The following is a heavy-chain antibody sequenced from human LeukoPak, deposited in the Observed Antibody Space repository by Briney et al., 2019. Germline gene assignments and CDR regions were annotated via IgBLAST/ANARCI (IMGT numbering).Heavy chain of an antibody. Sequence: PSQTLPLTCTVSGGSISSGSYYWSWIRQPAGKGLEWIGRIYTSGSTNYNPSLKSRVTMSVDTSKNQFSLKLSSVTAADTAVYYCAREGGSSWLGRPYYMDVWGKGTTVTISS. D-gene: IGHD6-13*01. CDR1: GGSISSGSYY. J-gene: IGHJ6*03. CDR3: AREGGSSWLGRPYYMDV. V-gene: IGHV4-61*02. CDR2: IYTSGST.